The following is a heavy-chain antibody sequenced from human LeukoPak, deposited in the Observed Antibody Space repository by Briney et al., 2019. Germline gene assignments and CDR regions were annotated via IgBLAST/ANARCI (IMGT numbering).Heavy chain of an antibody. Sequence: GGSLRLSCAASGFTVSSNYMSWVRQAPGKGLEWVSVIYSSGSTYYADSVKGRFTISRDNSKNTLYLQMNSLRAEDTAVYYCARATYSSYYFDYWGQGTLVTVSS. CDR3: ARATYSSYYFDY. D-gene: IGHD6-6*01. J-gene: IGHJ4*02. CDR1: GFTVSSNY. V-gene: IGHV3-66*01. CDR2: IYSSGST.